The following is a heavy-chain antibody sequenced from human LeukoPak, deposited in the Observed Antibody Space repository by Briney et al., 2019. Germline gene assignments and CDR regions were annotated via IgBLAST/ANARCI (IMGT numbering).Heavy chain of an antibody. Sequence: ASVKVSRKASGYTFTGFYLHWVRRAPGQGLEWMGCIDPKSSGTNYAQKFQGRVAMTRDTSISTAYMELSRLRSDDTAVYYCAREERGGKWFDPWGQGTLVTVSS. J-gene: IGHJ5*02. CDR2: IDPKSSGT. D-gene: IGHD3-16*01. V-gene: IGHV1-2*02. CDR3: AREERGGKWFDP. CDR1: GYTFTGFY.